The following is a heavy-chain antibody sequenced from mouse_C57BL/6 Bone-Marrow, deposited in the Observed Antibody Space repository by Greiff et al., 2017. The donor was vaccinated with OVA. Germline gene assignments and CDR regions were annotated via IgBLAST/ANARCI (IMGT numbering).Heavy chain of an antibody. CDR3: VRHDVYWYFGV. D-gene: IGHD2-3*01. V-gene: IGHV10-1*01. J-gene: IGHJ1*03. CDR1: GFSFNTYA. Sequence: DVKLVESGGGLVQPKGSLKLSCAASGFSFNTYAMNWVRQAPGQGLEWVARIRSKSNNYATYYADSVKDRFTISRDASESMLYMQMKNLKTEDAAMYFCVRHDVYWYFGVWGTGTTVTGSS. CDR2: IRSKSNNYAT.